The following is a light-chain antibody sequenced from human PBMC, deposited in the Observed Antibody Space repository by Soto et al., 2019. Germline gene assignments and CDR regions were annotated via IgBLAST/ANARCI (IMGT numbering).Light chain of an antibody. CDR1: SSDVGGYHF. Sequence: QSALTQPPSASGPPGQSVTISCTGTSSDVGGYHFVSWYQQHPGKAPKLLIYESYKRPSGVPDRFSGSKSGNTASLTVSGLQAEDEAIYHCSSYAGAKNFVVFGGGTKLTVL. CDR3: SSYAGAKNFVV. CDR2: ESY. J-gene: IGLJ2*01. V-gene: IGLV2-8*01.